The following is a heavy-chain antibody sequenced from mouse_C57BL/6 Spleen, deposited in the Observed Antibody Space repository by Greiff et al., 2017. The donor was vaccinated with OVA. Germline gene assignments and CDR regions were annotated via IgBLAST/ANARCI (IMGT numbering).Heavy chain of an antibody. CDR3: ARPGDYGYYAMDD. J-gene: IGHJ4*01. CDR1: GFTFSDYG. CDR2: ISSGSSTI. D-gene: IGHD2-4*01. Sequence: EVQRVESGGGLVKPGGSLKLSCAASGFTFSDYGMHWVRQAPEKGLEWVAYISSGSSTIYYADTVKGRFTISRDNAKNTLFLQMTSLRSEDTAMYYCARPGDYGYYAMDDWGQGTSVTVSS. V-gene: IGHV5-17*01.